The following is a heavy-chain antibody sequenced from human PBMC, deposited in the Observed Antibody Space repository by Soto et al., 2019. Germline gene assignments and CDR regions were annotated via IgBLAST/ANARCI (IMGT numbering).Heavy chain of an antibody. Sequence: ASVKVSCKASGYPFTSSGFSWVRQAPGQGLEWMGWISAYSGNTLYAQKFKGRVTMTTDTSTSTAYMELGSLRSDDTAVYYCARGVGSSWFDPWGQGTLVTVSS. D-gene: IGHD2-15*01. J-gene: IGHJ5*02. CDR2: ISAYSGNT. CDR3: ARGVGSSWFDP. V-gene: IGHV1-18*04. CDR1: GYPFTSSG.